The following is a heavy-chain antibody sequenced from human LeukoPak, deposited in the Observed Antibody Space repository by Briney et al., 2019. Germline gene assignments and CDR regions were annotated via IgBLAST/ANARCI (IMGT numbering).Heavy chain of an antibody. J-gene: IGHJ6*04. D-gene: IGHD2-2*01. V-gene: IGHV3-30*04. CDR3: ARSFYCSSTSCFGDRLVHGMDV. Sequence: GGSLRLSCAASGFTFSSYAMHWVRQAPGKGLEWVAVISYDGSNKYYADSVKGRFTISRDNSKNTLYLQMNSLRAEDTAVYYCARSFYCSSTSCFGDRLVHGMDVWGKGTTVTVSS. CDR1: GFTFSSYA. CDR2: ISYDGSNK.